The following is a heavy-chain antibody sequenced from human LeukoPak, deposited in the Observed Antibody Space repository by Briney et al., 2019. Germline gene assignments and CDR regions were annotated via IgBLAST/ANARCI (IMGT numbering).Heavy chain of an antibody. V-gene: IGHV4-34*01. CDR3: ARGRRGYSYGYAFDI. CDR1: GGSFSGYY. CDR2: INHSGST. Sequence: ASETLSLTCAVYGGSFSGYYWNWIRQPPGKGLEWIGEINHSGSTNYTPSLKSRVTISVDTSKNQFFLKLSSVTAADTAVYYCARGRRGYSYGYAFDIWGQGTMVTVSS. J-gene: IGHJ3*02. D-gene: IGHD5-18*01.